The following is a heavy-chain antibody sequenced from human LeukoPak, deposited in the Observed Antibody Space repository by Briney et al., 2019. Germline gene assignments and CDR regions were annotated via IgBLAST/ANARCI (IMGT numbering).Heavy chain of an antibody. D-gene: IGHD3-3*01. Sequence: SETLSLTCTVSGGSISSYYWSWIRQPPGKGLEWIGYIYHSGSTNYNPSLKSRVTISVDTSKNQFSLKLSSVTAADTAVYYCARGRAYYDFWSGYLSGSMDVWGKGTTVTVSS. CDR3: ARGRAYYDFWSGYLSGSMDV. CDR1: GGSISSYY. V-gene: IGHV4-59*01. J-gene: IGHJ6*03. CDR2: IYHSGST.